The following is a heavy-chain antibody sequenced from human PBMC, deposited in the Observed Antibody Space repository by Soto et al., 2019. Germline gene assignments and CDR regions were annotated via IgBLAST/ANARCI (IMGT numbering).Heavy chain of an antibody. D-gene: IGHD3-22*01. CDR3: AREYYYDSPDYYYGMDV. V-gene: IGHV3-33*01. Sequence: SLRLSCAASGFTFSSYGMHWVRQAPGKGLEWVAVIWYDGSNKYYADSVKGRFTISRDNSKNTLYLQMNSLRAEDTAVYYCAREYYYDSPDYYYGMDVWGQGTTVTVSS. CDR2: IWYDGSNK. CDR1: GFTFSSYG. J-gene: IGHJ6*02.